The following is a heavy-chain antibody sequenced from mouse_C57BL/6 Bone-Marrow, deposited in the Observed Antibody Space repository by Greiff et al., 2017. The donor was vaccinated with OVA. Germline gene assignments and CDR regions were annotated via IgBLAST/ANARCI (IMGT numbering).Heavy chain of an antibody. CDR1: GFTFSSYT. CDR3: ARPGTGDYDYFDY. Sequence: EVMLVESGGGLVKPGGSLKLSCAASGFTFSSYTMSWVRQTPEKRLEWVATISGGGGNTYYPDSVTGRFTISRDNAKNTLYLQMSILRSEDTALYYCARPGTGDYDYFDYWGQGTTLTVSS. J-gene: IGHJ2*01. D-gene: IGHD2-4*01. CDR2: ISGGGGNT. V-gene: IGHV5-9*01.